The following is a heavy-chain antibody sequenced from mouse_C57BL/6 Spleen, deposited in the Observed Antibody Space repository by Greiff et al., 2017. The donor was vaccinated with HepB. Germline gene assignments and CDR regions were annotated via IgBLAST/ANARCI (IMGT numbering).Heavy chain of an antibody. CDR2: INPSNGGT. D-gene: IGHD2-4*01. V-gene: IGHV1-53*01. J-gene: IGHJ2*01. CDR3: AREGIYYDYDPY. CDR1: GYTFTSYW. Sequence: VQLQESGTELVKPGASVKLSCKASGYTFTSYWMHWVKQRPGQGLEWIGNINPSNGGTNYNEKFKSKATLTVDKSSSTAYMQLSSLTSEDSAVYYCAREGIYYDYDPYWGQGTTLTVSS.